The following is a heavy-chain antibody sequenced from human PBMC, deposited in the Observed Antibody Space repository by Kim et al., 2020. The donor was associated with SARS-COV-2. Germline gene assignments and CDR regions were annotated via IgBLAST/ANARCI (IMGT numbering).Heavy chain of an antibody. CDR3: ARGARVSRSWYYFDY. CDR2: IWYDGSNK. Sequence: GGSLRLSCAASGFTFSSYGMHWVRQAPGKGLEWVAVIWYDGSNKYYADSVKGRFTISRDNSKNTLYLQMNSLRAEDTAVYYCARGARVSRSWYYFDYWGQGTLVTVSS. J-gene: IGHJ4*01. D-gene: IGHD6-13*01. CDR1: GFTFSSYG. V-gene: IGHV3-33*01.